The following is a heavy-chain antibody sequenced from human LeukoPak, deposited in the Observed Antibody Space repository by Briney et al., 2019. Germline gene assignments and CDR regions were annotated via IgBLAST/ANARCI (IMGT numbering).Heavy chain of an antibody. D-gene: IGHD3-9*01. CDR2: IYYSGST. V-gene: IGHV4-59*11. J-gene: IGHJ4*02. Sequence: SETLSLTCTVSGGSISSHYWSWIRQPPGKGLEWIGYIYYSGSTNYNPSLKSRVTISVDTSKNQFSLKLSSVTAADTAVYYCASRYFDWLSQPSDYWGQGTLVTVSS. CDR1: GGSISSHY. CDR3: ASRYFDWLSQPSDY.